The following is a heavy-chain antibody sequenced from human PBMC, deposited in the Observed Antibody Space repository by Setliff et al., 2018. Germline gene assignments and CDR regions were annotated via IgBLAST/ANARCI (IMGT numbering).Heavy chain of an antibody. D-gene: IGHD3-10*01. V-gene: IGHV4-61*09. CDR3: ARDRGGTNPWFDF. CDR1: GDSISSRTYY. Sequence: SETLSLTCTVSGDSISSRTYYWSWIRQPAGKGLEWIGHIYTSWSTNYNPSLKSRLTISVDTSKNQFSLNLSSVTAADTAVYYCARDRGGTNPWFDFWGQGTLVTVSS. J-gene: IGHJ5*01. CDR2: IYTSWST.